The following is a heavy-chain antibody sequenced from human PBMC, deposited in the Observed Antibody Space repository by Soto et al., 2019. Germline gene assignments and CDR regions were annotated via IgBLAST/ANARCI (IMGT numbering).Heavy chain of an antibody. CDR2: IWYDGSNK. CDR1: GFIFSTFG. J-gene: IGHJ4*02. D-gene: IGHD3-16*01. Sequence: GGSLRLSCTASGFIFSTFGMHWVRQAPGKGLEWVAVIWYDGSNKYYADSVKGRFTISRDDSKSTLYLQMNSLTAEDTAVYYCARSLRDFDYWGQGTLVTVSS. CDR3: ARSLRDFDY. V-gene: IGHV3-33*01.